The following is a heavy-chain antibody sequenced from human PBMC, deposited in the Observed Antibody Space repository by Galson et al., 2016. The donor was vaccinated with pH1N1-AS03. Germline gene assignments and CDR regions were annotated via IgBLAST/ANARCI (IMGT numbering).Heavy chain of an antibody. D-gene: IGHD3-10*01. CDR1: GGSFSGYY. CDR3: AKSLYLSGSFHSYFDL. J-gene: IGHJ2*01. Sequence: ETLSLTCAVYGGSFSGYYWTWIRQPPGKGLEWIGEINHSGTTNYNPSLKSRVTMSVDTSKNQFSLKLTSVTAADTAVYYCAKSLYLSGSFHSYFDLWGRGTLVIVSS. V-gene: IGHV4-34*01. CDR2: INHSGTT.